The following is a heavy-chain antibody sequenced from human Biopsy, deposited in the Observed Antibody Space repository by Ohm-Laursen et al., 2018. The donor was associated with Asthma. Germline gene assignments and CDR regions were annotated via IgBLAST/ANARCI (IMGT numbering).Heavy chain of an antibody. J-gene: IGHJ3*01. CDR1: GYNFISLA. V-gene: IGHV1-3*04. Sequence: ASVTASCNASGYNFISLAIHWVRQAPGQRLEWMGWVNTGNGDTKYSQKFQGRATITRDTSASTDYMELRSLRSEDTATYYCARTYCDFLTGQVKDVFGVWGQGTMVTVSS. D-gene: IGHD3-9*01. CDR2: VNTGNGDT. CDR3: ARTYCDFLTGQVKDVFGV.